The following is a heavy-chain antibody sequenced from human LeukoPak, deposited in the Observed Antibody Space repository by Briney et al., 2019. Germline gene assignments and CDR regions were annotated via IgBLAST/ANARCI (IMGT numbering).Heavy chain of an antibody. Sequence: PGGSLRLSCAPSRFSFRSDSMNWVRQAPGKGLEWVSYIISSSTTRYYADSVKGRFTISRDNAKNALYVQMNSVRDEHTAVYYCARDIDFEYWVQGTLVTVSS. CDR2: IISSSTTR. CDR1: RFSFRSDS. CDR3: ARDIDFEY. J-gene: IGHJ4*02. D-gene: IGHD2-15*01. V-gene: IGHV3-48*02.